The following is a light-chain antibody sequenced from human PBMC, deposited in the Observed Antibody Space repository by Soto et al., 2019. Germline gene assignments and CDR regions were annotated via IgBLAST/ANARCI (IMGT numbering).Light chain of an antibody. CDR1: QSISSY. CDR3: QQSYSIPRYT. CDR2: AAS. Sequence: DIQMTQSPSSLSASVGDRVTITCRASQSISSYLNWYQQKPGKAPKLLIYAASSLQSGVPSRFSGSGSGTDFTLTISSLQPEDFATDYCQQSYSIPRYTFGQGTKLEIK. J-gene: IGKJ2*01. V-gene: IGKV1-39*01.